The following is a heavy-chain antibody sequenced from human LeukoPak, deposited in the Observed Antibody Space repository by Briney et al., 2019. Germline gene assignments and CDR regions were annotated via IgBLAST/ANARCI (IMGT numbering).Heavy chain of an antibody. J-gene: IGHJ4*02. CDR1: GYTFSNFG. V-gene: IGHV1-18*04. CDR2: ISAYNGNT. Sequence: ASVKVSCKTSGYTFSNFGLSWVRQAPGQGLEWMGWISAYNGNTNYAQKLQGRVTMTTDTSTSTAYMELRSLRSDDTAVYYCARDSGTYFDYWGQGTLVTVSS. CDR3: ARDSGTYFDY.